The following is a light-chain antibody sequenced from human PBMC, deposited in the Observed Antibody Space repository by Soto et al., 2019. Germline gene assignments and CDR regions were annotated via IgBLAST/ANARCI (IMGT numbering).Light chain of an antibody. CDR2: EVT. CDR3: SSYTSSFSSV. Sequence: GASSDVGGYNHVSWYQHHPGKAPKLLIYEVTNRPSGVSNRFSGSKSGNTASLTISGLQAEDEAEYYCSSYTSSFSSVFGTGTKVTVL. J-gene: IGLJ1*01. CDR1: SSDVGGYNH. V-gene: IGLV2-14*01.